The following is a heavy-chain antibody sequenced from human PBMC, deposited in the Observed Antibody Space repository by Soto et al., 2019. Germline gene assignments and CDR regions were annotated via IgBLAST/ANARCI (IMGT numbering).Heavy chain of an antibody. CDR2: IYPGDSDT. CDR3: AGPPYYCVRGIYSNGDY. V-gene: IGHV5-51*01. Sequence: GESLKISCKASGYSFTSYWIGWVRQMPGKGLEWMGIIYPGDSDTRYSPAFQGQVTISADKSISPASLQWSSLKASDTAIYYFAGPPYYCVRGIYSNGDYWGQGTWVTGS. D-gene: IGHD3-10*02. CDR1: GYSFTSYW. J-gene: IGHJ4*02.